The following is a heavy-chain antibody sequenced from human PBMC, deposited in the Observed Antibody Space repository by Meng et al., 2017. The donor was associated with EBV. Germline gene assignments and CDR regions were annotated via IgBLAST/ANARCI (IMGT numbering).Heavy chain of an antibody. Sequence: VPLVVSGGGVSQPGGSLSLSFAASGFTVSSTYMSWVRQAPGKGLEWVSVIYSGGSTYYADSVKGRFTISRDNSKNTLYLQMNSLRAEDTAVYYCAKHRLGPLDYWGQGTLVTVSS. CDR3: AKHRLGPLDY. D-gene: IGHD5-12*01. V-gene: IGHV3-53*01. J-gene: IGHJ4*02. CDR2: IYSGGST. CDR1: GFTVSSTY.